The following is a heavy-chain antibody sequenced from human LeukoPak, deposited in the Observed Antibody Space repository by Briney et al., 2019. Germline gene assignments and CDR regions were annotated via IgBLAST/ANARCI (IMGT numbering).Heavy chain of an antibody. CDR2: INWNGNSI. CDR3: ARSIRNWNYVPYFDY. CDR1: GFTFDDYA. Sequence: GGSLRLSCAASGFTFDDYAMHWVRQAPGKGLEWVSGINWNGNSIAYADSVKGRFTISRDNAKNSLYLQMNSLRAEDTAVYYCARSIRNWNYVPYFDYWGQGTLVTVSS. J-gene: IGHJ4*02. V-gene: IGHV3-9*01. D-gene: IGHD1-7*01.